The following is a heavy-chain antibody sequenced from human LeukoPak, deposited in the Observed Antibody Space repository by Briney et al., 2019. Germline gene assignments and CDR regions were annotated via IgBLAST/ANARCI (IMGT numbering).Heavy chain of an antibody. Sequence: GASVKVSCKASGYTFTGYYMHWVRQAPGQGLEWMGWINPNSGGTNYAQKFQGRVTMTRDTSISTVYMELSRLRSDDTAVYYCARDRVAVRFAGAARPDYWGQGTLVTVSS. CDR1: GYTFTGYY. CDR3: ARDRVAVRFAGAARPDY. D-gene: IGHD6-6*01. J-gene: IGHJ4*02. CDR2: INPNSGGT. V-gene: IGHV1-2*02.